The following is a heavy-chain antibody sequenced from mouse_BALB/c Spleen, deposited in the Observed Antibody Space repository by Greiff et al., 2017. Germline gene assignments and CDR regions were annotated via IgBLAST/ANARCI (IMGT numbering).Heavy chain of an antibody. CDR3: ARDTKITTGDAMDY. Sequence: EVMLVESGGGLVKPGGSLKLSCAASGFTFSSYAMSWVRQTPEKRLEWVASISSGGSTYYPDSVKGRFTISRDNARNILYLQMSSLRSEDTAMYYCARDTKITTGDAMDYWGQGTSVTVSA. V-gene: IGHV5-6-5*01. D-gene: IGHD2-4*01. J-gene: IGHJ4*01. CDR2: ISSGGST. CDR1: GFTFSSYA.